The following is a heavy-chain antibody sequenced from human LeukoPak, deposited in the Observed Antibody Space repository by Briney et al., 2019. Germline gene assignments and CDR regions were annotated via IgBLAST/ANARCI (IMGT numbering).Heavy chain of an antibody. CDR2: INKRSDYM. J-gene: IGHJ4*02. Sequence: GGSLRLSCGASGFTFSAYSMTWVRQAPGKGLEWVSSINKRSDYMNYADSVKGRFTISRDNSKNTLYLQMNSLRTEDTAVYYCAKDLFAMTQWEQLGYWGQGTLVTVSS. CDR3: AKDLFAMTQWEQLGY. D-gene: IGHD1-26*01. CDR1: GFTFSAYS. V-gene: IGHV3-21*01.